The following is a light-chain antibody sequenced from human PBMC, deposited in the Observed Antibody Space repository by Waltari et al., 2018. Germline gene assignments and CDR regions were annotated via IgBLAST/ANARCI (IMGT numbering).Light chain of an antibody. CDR3: CSYAGSNSWV. V-gene: IGLV2-23*01. CDR1: SSDVGSYNL. J-gene: IGLJ3*02. Sequence: QSALTQTASVSGSPGQSITISCTGTSSDVGSYNLVSWYQQHPGKVPKFMIYEGSERPSGVSNRFSGTKSGNTATLTSTGLQAEDEADHYCCSYAGSNSWVFGGGTKLTVV. CDR2: EGS.